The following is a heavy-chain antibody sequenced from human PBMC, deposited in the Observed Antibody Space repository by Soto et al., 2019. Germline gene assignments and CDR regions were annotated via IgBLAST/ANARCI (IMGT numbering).Heavy chain of an antibody. V-gene: IGHV1-2*04. CDR2: INPNSGGT. CDR3: ALRRLRDSMDFDY. D-gene: IGHD3-22*01. CDR1: GYTFTRYY. J-gene: IGHJ4*02. Sequence: GASVKVSCKASGYTFTRYYMHWVRQAPGQGLEWMGWINPNSGGTNYAQKFQGWVTMTRDTSTSTAYMELRSLRSDDTAVYYCALRRLRDSMDFDYLGQGTLVTGSS.